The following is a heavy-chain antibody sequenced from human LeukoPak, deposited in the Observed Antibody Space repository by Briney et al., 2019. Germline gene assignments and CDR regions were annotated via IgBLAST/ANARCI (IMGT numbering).Heavy chain of an antibody. V-gene: IGHV3-74*01. Sequence: GGSLRLSCAASGFTFSSYWMHWVRQAPGKGLVWVSRINSDGSSTSYADSVKGRFTISRDNAKKTLYPQMNSLRAEDTAVYYCARSLGTTDILTGYYYYYYYYMDVWSKGTTVTISS. J-gene: IGHJ6*03. CDR2: INSDGSST. CDR3: ARSLGTTDILTGYYYYYYYYMDV. D-gene: IGHD3-9*01. CDR1: GFTFSSYW.